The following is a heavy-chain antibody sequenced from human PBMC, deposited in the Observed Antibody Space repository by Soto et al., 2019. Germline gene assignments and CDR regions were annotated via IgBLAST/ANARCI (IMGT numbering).Heavy chain of an antibody. V-gene: IGHV3-30*18. CDR3: AKDVVVGATPGLGDYYYYYGMDV. J-gene: IGHJ6*02. CDR1: GFTFSSYG. D-gene: IGHD1-26*01. Sequence: QVQLVESGGGVVQPGRSLRLSGAASGFTFSSYGMHWVREAPGKGLEWVAVISYDGSNKYYADSVKGRFTISRDNSKNTLYLQMNSLRAEDTAVYYCAKDVVVGATPGLGDYYYYYGMDVWGQGTTVTVSS. CDR2: ISYDGSNK.